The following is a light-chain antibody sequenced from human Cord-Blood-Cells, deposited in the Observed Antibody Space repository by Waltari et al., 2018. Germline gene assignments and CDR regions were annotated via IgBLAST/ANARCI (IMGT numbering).Light chain of an antibody. J-gene: IGLJ2*01. V-gene: IGLV2-23*02. CDR2: EVS. CDR1: RSDGGSYNL. Sequence: QSALTQPASVSGSPGQSIPISCTGTRSDGGSYNLVSWYQQHPGKAPNLMIYEVSKRPSGVSNRFSGSKSGNTASLTISGLQAEDEADYYCCSYAGSSTLVFGGGTKLTVL. CDR3: CSYAGSSTLV.